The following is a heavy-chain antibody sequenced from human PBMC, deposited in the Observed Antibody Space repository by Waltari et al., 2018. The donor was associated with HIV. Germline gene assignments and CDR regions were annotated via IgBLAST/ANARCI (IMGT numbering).Heavy chain of an antibody. CDR3: ARVDRAGTTSGWDVFDI. V-gene: IGHV3-66*01. D-gene: IGHD1-1*01. CDR2: MYSGGTT. J-gene: IGHJ3*02. CDR1: GFTVSSHH. Sequence: EVQLVESGGGLVRPGGSLRLSCAASGFTVSSHHMGWVRQTPGKGLEYVSVMYSGGTTHYADSVNGRFTISRDSSKSALYLQMNTLIAEDTALYYCARVDRAGTTSGWDVFDIWGQGTMVTVSS.